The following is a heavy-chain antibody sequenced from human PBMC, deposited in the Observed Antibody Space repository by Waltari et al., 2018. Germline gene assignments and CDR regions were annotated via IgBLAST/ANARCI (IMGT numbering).Heavy chain of an antibody. D-gene: IGHD3-16*01. Sequence: EVQLVESGGGLVQPGGSLRLSCAASGFSLSSYWMTWFRQAPGTGLECVATIKADGIGKFYVDSVKGRFSISRDTAKNSLYLQMNSLRAEDTAIFYCARMGAGRAPDYWGQGTLVTVSS. CDR1: GFSLSSYW. J-gene: IGHJ4*02. CDR2: IKADGIGK. V-gene: IGHV3-7*03. CDR3: ARMGAGRAPDY.